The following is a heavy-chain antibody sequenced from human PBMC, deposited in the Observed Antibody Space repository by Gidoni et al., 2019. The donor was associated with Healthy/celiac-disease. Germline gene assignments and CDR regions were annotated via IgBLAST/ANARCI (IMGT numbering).Heavy chain of an antibody. Sequence: QSGAEVKKPGASVKVSCKASGYTFTSYGISWVRQAPGQGLEWMGWISAYNGNTNYAQKPQGRVTMTTDTSTSTAYMELRSLRSDDTAVYYCARDCGDFWSGYYTCWFDPWGQGTLVTVSS. CDR2: ISAYNGNT. CDR3: ARDCGDFWSGYYTCWFDP. D-gene: IGHD3-3*01. J-gene: IGHJ5*02. V-gene: IGHV1-18*01. CDR1: GYTFTSYG.